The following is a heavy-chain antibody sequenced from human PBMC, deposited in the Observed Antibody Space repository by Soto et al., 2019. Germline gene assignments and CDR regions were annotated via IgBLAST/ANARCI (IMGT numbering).Heavy chain of an antibody. V-gene: IGHV3-7*01. D-gene: IGHD2-2*01. J-gene: IGHJ6*02. CDR2: IKQDGSEK. CDR1: GFRFSSYG. Sequence: GGSLRLSCRTSGFRFSSYGMHWVRQAPGKGPEWVAFIKQDGSEKDYVDSVKGRFTISRDNAKNSLYLQMNSLRAEDTAVYYCARDPNIVLVPAALRSYYYYYGMDVWGQGTTVTVSS. CDR3: ARDPNIVLVPAALRSYYYYYGMDV.